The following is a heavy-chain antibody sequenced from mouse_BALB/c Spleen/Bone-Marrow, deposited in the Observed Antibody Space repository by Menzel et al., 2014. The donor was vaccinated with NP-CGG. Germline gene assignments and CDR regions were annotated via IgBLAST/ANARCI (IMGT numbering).Heavy chain of an antibody. Sequence: EVQLQQSGAELVKPGASVKSSRTASGFNIKDTYMHWVKQRPEQGLEWIGRIDPANGNTKYNPKFQGKATITADTSSNTAYLQLSSLTSEDTAVYYCAMYYYGSSLFAYWGQGTLVTVSA. CDR1: GFNIKDTY. V-gene: IGHV14-3*02. CDR2: IDPANGNT. CDR3: AMYYYGSSLFAY. J-gene: IGHJ3*01. D-gene: IGHD1-1*01.